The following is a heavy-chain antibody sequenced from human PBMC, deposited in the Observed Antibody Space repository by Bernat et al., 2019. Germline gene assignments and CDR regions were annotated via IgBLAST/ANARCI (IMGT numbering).Heavy chain of an antibody. CDR1: GFTFSSYG. J-gene: IGHJ6*02. Sequence: QVQLVESGGGVVQPGRSLRLSCAASGFTFSSYGMHWVRQAPGKGLEWVAVISYDGSNKYYADSVKARFTISRDNSKNTLYLQMNNLRAEDTAVYYCAKVSRYGSGGSCSRDYYYYGMDVWGQGTTVTVSS. D-gene: IGHD2-15*01. CDR2: ISYDGSNK. V-gene: IGHV3-30*18. CDR3: AKVSRYGSGGSCSRDYYYYGMDV.